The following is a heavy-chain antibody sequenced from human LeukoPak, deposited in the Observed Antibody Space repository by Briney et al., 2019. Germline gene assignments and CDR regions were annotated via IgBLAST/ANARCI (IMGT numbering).Heavy chain of an antibody. CDR3: ARGPPYLITMVRGVITLGAFDI. D-gene: IGHD3-10*01. Sequence: GGSLRLSCAASGFTFSGYAMHWVRQAPGKGLEWVAVISYDGSNKYYVDSVKGRFTISRDNSKNTLYLQMNSLRAEDTAVYYCARGPPYLITMVRGVITLGAFDIWGQGTMVTVSS. V-gene: IGHV3-30-3*01. CDR1: GFTFSGYA. J-gene: IGHJ3*02. CDR2: ISYDGSNK.